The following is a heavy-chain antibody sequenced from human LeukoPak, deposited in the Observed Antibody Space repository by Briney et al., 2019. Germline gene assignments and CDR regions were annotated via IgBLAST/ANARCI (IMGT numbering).Heavy chain of an antibody. CDR1: GFTFSTFW. CDR2: IKEDGSEK. D-gene: IGHD1-1*01. J-gene: IGHJ4*02. Sequence: GGSLRLSCAGSGFTFSTFWMSWVRQAPGKGLERVANIKEDGSEKCYVDSMKGRFTVSRDNAKNSLYLQMDSLRAEDTAVYYCARGGTFVSDYWGQGTLVTVSS. CDR3: ARGGTFVSDY. V-gene: IGHV3-7*01.